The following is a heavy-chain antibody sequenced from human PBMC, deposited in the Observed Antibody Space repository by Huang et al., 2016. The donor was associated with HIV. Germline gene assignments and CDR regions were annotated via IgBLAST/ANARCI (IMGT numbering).Heavy chain of an antibody. J-gene: IGHJ3*02. Sequence: QVQLVQSGAEVKKPGASVKVSCKVSGYTLTELSIHGVRQAPGKGLGWMGGFAPEHGETIYAQNVQGRVTRTEDTSTDTAYMELHSLRPEDTAVYYCAAGYDTYYDIWGQGTMVIASS. D-gene: IGHD2-21*01. V-gene: IGHV1-24*01. CDR2: FAPEHGET. CDR1: GYTLTELS. CDR3: AAGYDTYYDI.